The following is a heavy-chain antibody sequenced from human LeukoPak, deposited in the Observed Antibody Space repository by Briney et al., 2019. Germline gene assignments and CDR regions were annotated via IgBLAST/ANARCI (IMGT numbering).Heavy chain of an antibody. CDR3: AKPLFCTNGVCYTRGFDY. J-gene: IGHJ4*02. Sequence: GGSLRLSCAASGFTFISYAMSWVRQAPGKGLEWVSAISGSGGSTYYADSVKGRFTISRDNSKNTLYLQMNSLRAEDTAVYYCAKPLFCTNGVCYTRGFDYWGQGTLGTVSS. CDR2: ISGSGGST. V-gene: IGHV3-23*01. CDR1: GFTFISYA. D-gene: IGHD2-8*01.